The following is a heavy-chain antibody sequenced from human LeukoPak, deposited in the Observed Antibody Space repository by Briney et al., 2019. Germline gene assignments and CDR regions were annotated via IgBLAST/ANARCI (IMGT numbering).Heavy chain of an antibody. CDR3: ARIRSGGGVVIIRSNYYYMDV. Sequence: PSETLSLTCTVSGYSISSGYYWGWIRQPPGKGLEWIGSIYHSGSTYYNPSPKSRVTISVDTSKNQFSLKLSSVTAADTAVYYCARIRSGGGVVIIRSNYYYMDVWGKGTTVTVSS. J-gene: IGHJ6*03. V-gene: IGHV4-38-2*02. D-gene: IGHD3-3*01. CDR1: GYSISSGYY. CDR2: IYHSGST.